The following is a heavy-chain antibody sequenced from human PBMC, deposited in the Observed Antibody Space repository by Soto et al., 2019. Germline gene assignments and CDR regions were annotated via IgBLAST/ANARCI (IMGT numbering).Heavy chain of an antibody. V-gene: IGHV1-18*04. CDR2: ISAYNGNT. CDR3: ARPYDSSGYNAFDI. CDR1: GYTFTSYG. D-gene: IGHD3-22*01. J-gene: IGHJ3*02. Sequence: QVQLVQSGAEVKKPGAAVKVSCKASGYTFTSYGISWVRQAPGQGLEWMGWISAYNGNTNYAQKLQGRVTMTTDTSTSTAYMELRSVRSDVTAVYYCARPYDSSGYNAFDIWGQGTMVTVSS.